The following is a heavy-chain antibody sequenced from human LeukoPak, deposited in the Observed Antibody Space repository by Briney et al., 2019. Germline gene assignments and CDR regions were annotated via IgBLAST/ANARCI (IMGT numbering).Heavy chain of an antibody. CDR3: AKAGYSSGWRNFDY. CDR2: ISYDGSNK. Sequence: GGSLRLSCAASGFTFSSYGMHWVRQAPGKGLEWVAVISYDGSNKFYEDSVKGRFTISRDNSKNTLYLQMSNLRAEDTAVYYCAKAGYSSGWRNFDYWGQGTLVTVSS. CDR1: GFTFSSYG. V-gene: IGHV3-30*18. D-gene: IGHD6-19*01. J-gene: IGHJ4*02.